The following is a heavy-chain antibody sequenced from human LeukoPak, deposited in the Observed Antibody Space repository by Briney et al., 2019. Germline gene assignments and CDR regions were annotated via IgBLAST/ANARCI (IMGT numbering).Heavy chain of an antibody. CDR2: IYYSGST. V-gene: IGHV4-59*01. Sequence: SETLSLTCTVSGASISSYYWSWIRQPPGKGLEWIGYIYYSGSTNYNPALKSRVTISEDTSKNQISLKLSSVTAADTAVYYCARVRGYYDSSGYDYWGQGTLATVSS. J-gene: IGHJ4*02. D-gene: IGHD3-22*01. CDR1: GASISSYY. CDR3: ARVRGYYDSSGYDY.